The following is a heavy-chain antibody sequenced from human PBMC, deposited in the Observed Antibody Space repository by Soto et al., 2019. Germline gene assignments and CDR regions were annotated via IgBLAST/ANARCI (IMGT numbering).Heavy chain of an antibody. CDR1: GYTFTSYG. J-gene: IGHJ5*02. CDR2: ISAYNGNT. D-gene: IGHD5-12*01. V-gene: IGHV1-18*01. Sequence: KVSCKASGYTFTSYGSSWVRQAPGQGLEWMGWISAYNGNTNYAQKLQGRVTMTTDTSTSTAYMELRSLRSDDTAVYYCARGPDIVATMDWFDPWGQGTLVTVS. CDR3: ARGPDIVATMDWFDP.